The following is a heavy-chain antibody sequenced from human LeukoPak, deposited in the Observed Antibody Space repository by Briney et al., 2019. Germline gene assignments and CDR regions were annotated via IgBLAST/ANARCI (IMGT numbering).Heavy chain of an antibody. CDR2: IYSCGST. J-gene: IGHJ2*01. CDR1: GFTVSSNY. Sequence: GGSLRLSCAASGFTVSSNYMSWVRQAPGKGLEWVSVIYSCGSTYYADSVKGRFTISRDNAKNSVYLQMNGLKAEDTAVYHCVGGPGWVFDLWGRGTLVTVSS. CDR3: VGGPGWVFDL. V-gene: IGHV3-66*03. D-gene: IGHD6-19*01.